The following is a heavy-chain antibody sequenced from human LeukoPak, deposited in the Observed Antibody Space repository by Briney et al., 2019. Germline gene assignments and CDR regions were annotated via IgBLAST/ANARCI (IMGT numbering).Heavy chain of an antibody. V-gene: IGHV4-30-4*01. CDR1: GGSISSGDYY. D-gene: IGHD5-18*01. Sequence: TPSETLSLTCTVSGGSISSGDYYWSWIRQPPGTGLEWIGYIYYSGSTYYNPSLKSRVTISVDTSKNQFSLKLSSVIAADTAVYYCAYVDTAMGTDYWGQGTLVTVSS. CDR3: AYVDTAMGTDY. CDR2: IYYSGST. J-gene: IGHJ4*02.